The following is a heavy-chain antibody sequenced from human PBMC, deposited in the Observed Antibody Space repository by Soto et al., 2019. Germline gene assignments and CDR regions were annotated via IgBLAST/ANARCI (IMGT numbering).Heavy chain of an antibody. J-gene: IGHJ4*02. Sequence: QVQLVESGGGVVQPGRSLRLSCAASGFTFSSYAMHWVRQAPGKGLEWVAVISYDGSNKYYADSVKGRFTISRDNSKNTLYLQMHSLRAEDTAVYYCAREPIGITSPVDYWGQGTLVTVSS. CDR3: AREPIGITSPVDY. CDR1: GFTFSSYA. CDR2: ISYDGSNK. D-gene: IGHD1-26*01. V-gene: IGHV3-30-3*01.